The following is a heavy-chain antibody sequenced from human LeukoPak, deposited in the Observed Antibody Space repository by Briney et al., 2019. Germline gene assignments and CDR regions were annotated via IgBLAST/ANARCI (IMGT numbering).Heavy chain of an antibody. J-gene: IGHJ5*02. D-gene: IGHD6-19*01. V-gene: IGHV4-39*01. CDR3: TSSSGPPPDNWFDP. Sequence: SETLSLTCAVSGGSISSNSYYWGWIRQPPGKGLEWIGSIYYSGSTYYNPSLKSRVTISVDTSKNQFSLKLSSVTAADTAVYYCTSSSGPPPDNWFDPWGQGTLVTVSS. CDR2: IYYSGST. CDR1: GGSISSNSYY.